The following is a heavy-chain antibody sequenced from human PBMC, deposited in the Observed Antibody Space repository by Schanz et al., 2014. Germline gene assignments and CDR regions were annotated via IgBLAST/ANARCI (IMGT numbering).Heavy chain of an antibody. Sequence: QVQLVESGGGVVQPGRSLRLSCAASGFTFSSYGMHWVRQAPGKGLEWVAVISYDGSNKYYADSVKGRFTISRDNSKNTLYLQMNSLRAEDTAVYYCARSGVDVWGQGTTVTVSS. D-gene: IGHD3-10*01. CDR1: GFTFSSYG. CDR2: ISYDGSNK. J-gene: IGHJ6*02. V-gene: IGHV3-30*03. CDR3: ARSGVDV.